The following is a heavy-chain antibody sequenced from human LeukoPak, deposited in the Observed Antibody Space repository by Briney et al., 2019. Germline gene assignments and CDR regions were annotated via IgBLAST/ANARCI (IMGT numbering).Heavy chain of an antibody. CDR2: IKQDGSEK. Sequence: GGSLRLSCAASGFTFSSYWMSWVRQAPGKGLEWVANIKQDGSEKYYVDSVKGRFTISRDNAKNSLYLQMNSLRAEDTAVYYCARDVYYDSSGYPYWGQGTLVTVSS. V-gene: IGHV3-7*01. CDR3: ARDVYYDSSGYPY. J-gene: IGHJ4*02. D-gene: IGHD3-22*01. CDR1: GFTFSSYW.